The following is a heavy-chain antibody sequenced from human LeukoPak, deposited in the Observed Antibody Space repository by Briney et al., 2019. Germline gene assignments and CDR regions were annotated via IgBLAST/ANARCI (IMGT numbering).Heavy chain of an antibody. Sequence: GGSLRLSCAASGFTFSSYSMNWVRQAPGKGLEWVSVIYSGGSTYYADSVKGRFTISRDNSKNTLYLQMNSLRAEDTAVYYCARVDTAMVTREYYFDYWGQGTLVTVSS. CDR3: ARVDTAMVTREYYFDY. CDR1: GFTFSSYS. V-gene: IGHV3-66*02. CDR2: IYSGGST. D-gene: IGHD5-18*01. J-gene: IGHJ4*02.